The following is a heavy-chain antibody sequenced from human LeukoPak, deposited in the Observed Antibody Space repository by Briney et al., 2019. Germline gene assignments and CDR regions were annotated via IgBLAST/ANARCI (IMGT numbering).Heavy chain of an antibody. CDR2: ISGSGGKT. CDR3: AKETARPAGVFEY. V-gene: IGHV3-23*01. J-gene: IGHJ4*02. Sequence: GGSLRLSCPASGFTFSNYWMHWVRQAPGKGLEWVSAISGSGGKTYYADSVKGRFTISRDNSKNTLYLQMNSLRAEDTAVYYCAKETARPAGVFEYWGQGTRVTVSS. D-gene: IGHD1-1*01. CDR1: GFTFSNYW.